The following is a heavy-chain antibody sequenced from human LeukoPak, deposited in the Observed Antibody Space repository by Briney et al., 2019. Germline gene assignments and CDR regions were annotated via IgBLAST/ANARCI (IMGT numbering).Heavy chain of an antibody. CDR3: AKDVDGSGSYYDY. D-gene: IGHD3-10*01. J-gene: IGHJ4*02. Sequence: GGSLRLSCAASGFTFSSYWMSWVRQAPGKGLEWVANIKQDGSEKYYVDPVKGRFTISRDNAKNSLYLQMNSLRAEDTALYYCAKDVDGSGSYYDYWGQGTLVTVSS. V-gene: IGHV3-7*03. CDR1: GFTFSSYW. CDR2: IKQDGSEK.